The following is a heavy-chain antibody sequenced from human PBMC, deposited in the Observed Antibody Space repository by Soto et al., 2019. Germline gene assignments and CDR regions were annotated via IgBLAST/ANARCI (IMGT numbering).Heavy chain of an antibody. V-gene: IGHV1-46*01. CDR2: INPSGGSA. CDR1: GYTFTSYY. D-gene: IGHD5-18*01. Sequence: GASVKVSCKASGYTFTSYYMHWVLQAPGQGLEWMGIINPSGGSASYAQKFQGRVTMTRDTSTSTVYMELSSLRSEDTAVYYCARDLRGTWIQLWFAYGMDVWGQGTTVTVSS. CDR3: ARDLRGTWIQLWFAYGMDV. J-gene: IGHJ6*02.